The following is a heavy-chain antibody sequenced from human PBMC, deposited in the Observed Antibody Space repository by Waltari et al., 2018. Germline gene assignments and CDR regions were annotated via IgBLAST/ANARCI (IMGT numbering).Heavy chain of an antibody. D-gene: IGHD2-15*01. V-gene: IGHV4-4*07. CDR3: ARGWFYQGFDP. J-gene: IGHJ5*02. CDR1: GGSLSGDY. CDR2: IYTSGIT. Sequence: QVQLQESGPGLVKPSATLSLTCTVSGGSLSGDYWTWIRQPAGKGLEWIGRIYTSGITNDNPSLTRRVTLSIDTAKNQCSLKLSSVTAADTAVYYCARGWFYQGFDPWGQGTRVTVSS.